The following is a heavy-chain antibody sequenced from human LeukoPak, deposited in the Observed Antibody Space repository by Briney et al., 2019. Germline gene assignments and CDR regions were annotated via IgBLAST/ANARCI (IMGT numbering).Heavy chain of an antibody. J-gene: IGHJ4*02. D-gene: IGHD3-22*01. V-gene: IGHV4-59*01. CDR1: GGSISSYH. CDR3: ARDGYSDSSGYDYPPSV. Sequence: SETLSLACTVSGGSISSYHWSWIRQPPGKGLEWIGYMSYSGSSNYSPSLRSRVTISVDASKKQFSLKLSSVTAADTAVYYCARDGYSDSSGYDYPPSVWGQGTLVTVSS. CDR2: MSYSGSS.